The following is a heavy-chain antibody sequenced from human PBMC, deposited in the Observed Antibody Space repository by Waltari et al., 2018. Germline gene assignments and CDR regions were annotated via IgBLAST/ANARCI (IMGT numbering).Heavy chain of an antibody. Sequence: VQLFESGGGLLHPGVSLGLSSSALGVTFSRFAMNWVRQDPGKRLEGVSSISGIDGRTYYTDSVKGRFTISRNNSKNTRYLQMHGLRADDTAVYHCVTGFGSSSLSDFDSWGQGTRVTGSS. CDR1: GVTFSRFA. CDR3: VTGFGSSSLSDFDS. V-gene: IGHV3-23*01. CDR2: ISGIDGRT. D-gene: IGHD3-10*01. J-gene: IGHJ4*02.